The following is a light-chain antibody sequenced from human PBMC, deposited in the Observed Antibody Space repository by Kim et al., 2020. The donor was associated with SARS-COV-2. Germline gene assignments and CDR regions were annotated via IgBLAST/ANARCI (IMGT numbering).Light chain of an antibody. J-gene: IGLJ3*02. CDR3: YSRDSGMNYWV. CDR2: AKN. Sequence: SSELTQDPAVSVALGQTVIITCQGDTLGSYSASWYQKKPGQAPITVICAKNNRPSGIPDRFSGSNSGNTASLTITGAQAEDEADYYCYSRDSGMNYWVFG. V-gene: IGLV3-19*01. CDR1: TLGSYS.